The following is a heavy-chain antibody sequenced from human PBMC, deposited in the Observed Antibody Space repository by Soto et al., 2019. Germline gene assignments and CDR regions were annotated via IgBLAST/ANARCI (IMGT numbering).Heavy chain of an antibody. CDR3: AREGPAPYYYYGMDV. CDR2: ISGYNGNT. V-gene: IGHV1-18*01. Sequence: QVQLVQSGGEVKKPGASVKVSCKTSGYSFTTYGISWVRQAPGQGLEWMGWISGYNGNTNYAQKLQGRGTMTTATATSTAYRELRSLRSDDTAVYYWAREGPAPYYYYGMDVWGQGSTVAVSS. J-gene: IGHJ6*02. CDR1: GYSFTTYG.